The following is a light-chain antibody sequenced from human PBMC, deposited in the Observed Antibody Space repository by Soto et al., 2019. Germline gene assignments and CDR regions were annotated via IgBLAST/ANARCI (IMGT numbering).Light chain of an antibody. CDR2: DVS. CDR1: QDVNNS. CDR3: QQYYKVPVT. Sequence: DIQMTQSPSSLSASIGDRVTITCQASQDVNNSLNWYQQKPRKAPNLLIYDVSNLGTGVPSRFGGSGSGTDFTFTISRLQPEEIGAYYCQQYYKVPVTFGQGTRLEI. V-gene: IGKV1-33*01. J-gene: IGKJ5*01.